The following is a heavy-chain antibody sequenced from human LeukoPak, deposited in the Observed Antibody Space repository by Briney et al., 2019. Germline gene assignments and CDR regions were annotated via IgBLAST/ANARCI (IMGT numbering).Heavy chain of an antibody. CDR2: IYYSGPT. V-gene: IGHV4-59*01. CDR3: AREVVVVVAAHYYYYYGMDV. CDR1: GGSISSYC. J-gene: IGHJ6*02. D-gene: IGHD2-15*01. Sequence: SETLSLTCTVSGGSISSYCWSWIRQPPGKGLEWIGCIYYSGPTNYNPSLKSRVTISIDTSKNQFSLKLNSVTAADTAVYYCAREVVVVVAAHYYYYYGMDVWGQGTTVTVSS.